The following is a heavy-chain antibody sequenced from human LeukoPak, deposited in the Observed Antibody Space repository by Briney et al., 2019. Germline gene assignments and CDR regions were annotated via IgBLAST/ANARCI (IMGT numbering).Heavy chain of an antibody. J-gene: IGHJ5*02. D-gene: IGHD1-26*01. CDR3: ARAGTEWEFDP. CDR1: GSSISSAYY. CDR2: IYHSEST. Sequence: SETLSLTCTVSGSSISSAYYWGWIRQPPGKGLEWIGNIYHSESTYYNPSLKSRVTISVDTSKNQFSLKLSSVTAADTAVYYCARAGTEWEFDPWGQGTPVTVSS. V-gene: IGHV4-38-2*02.